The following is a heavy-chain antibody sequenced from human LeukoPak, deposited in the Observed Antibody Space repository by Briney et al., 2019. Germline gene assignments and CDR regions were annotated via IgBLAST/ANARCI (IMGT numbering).Heavy chain of an antibody. CDR3: ARDADTSAFYWYFDL. CDR1: GFTLSHYG. J-gene: IGHJ2*01. CDR2: IWSDGRKT. D-gene: IGHD3-22*01. Sequence: GGSLRLSCTASGFTLSHYGMHWVRQAPGKGLELVALIWSDGRKTSYADFVKGRFTISRDISRNTLYLQMNSLRAEDTALYYCARDADTSAFYWYFDLWGRGTLVTVSS. V-gene: IGHV3-33*01.